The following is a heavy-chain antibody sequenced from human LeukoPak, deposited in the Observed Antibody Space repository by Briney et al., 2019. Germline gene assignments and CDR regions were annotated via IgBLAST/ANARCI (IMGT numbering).Heavy chain of an antibody. Sequence: SVKVSCKASGGTFSSYAISWVRQAPGQGLEWMGRIIPILGIANYAQKFQGRVTITADKSTSTAYMELSSLRSEDTAVYYCASHSSGWYGGPIDYWGQGTLVTVSS. V-gene: IGHV1-69*04. CDR2: IIPILGIA. J-gene: IGHJ4*02. CDR1: GGTFSSYA. D-gene: IGHD6-19*01. CDR3: ASHSSGWYGGPIDY.